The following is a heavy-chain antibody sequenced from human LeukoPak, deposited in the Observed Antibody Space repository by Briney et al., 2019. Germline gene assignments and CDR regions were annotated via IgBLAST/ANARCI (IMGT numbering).Heavy chain of an antibody. CDR2: IKEDGSEK. Sequence: AGSLSPSCAAPGFTFSDYTMGGFRQAPGKGLEWVADIKEDGSEKYYVDSVKGRFTISRDNAKSSLDLQMNSLRAEDTAVYYCARVRNRELWGERTLVTVSS. CDR3: ARVRNREL. V-gene: IGHV3-7*05. D-gene: IGHD1-14*01. J-gene: IGHJ4*02. CDR1: GFTFSDYT.